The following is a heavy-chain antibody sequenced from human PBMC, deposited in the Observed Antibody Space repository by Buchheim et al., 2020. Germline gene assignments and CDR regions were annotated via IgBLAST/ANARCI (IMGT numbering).Heavy chain of an antibody. D-gene: IGHD3-16*02. J-gene: IGHJ4*02. CDR3: TTAYYDYVWGSYRTFDY. Sequence: EVQLVESGGGLVKPGGSLRLSCAASGFTFSNAWMSWVRQAPGKGLEWVGRIKSKTDGGTTDYAAPVTGRFTISRDDSKNTLYLQMNSLKTEDTAVYYCTTAYYDYVWGSYRTFDYWGQGTL. V-gene: IGHV3-15*01. CDR1: GFTFSNAW. CDR2: IKSKTDGGTT.